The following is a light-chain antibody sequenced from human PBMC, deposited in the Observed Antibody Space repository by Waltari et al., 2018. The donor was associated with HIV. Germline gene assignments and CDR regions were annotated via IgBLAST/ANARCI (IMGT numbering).Light chain of an antibody. V-gene: IGLV2-14*03. CDR2: GYS. CDR3: SSYTVSHTLV. J-gene: IGLJ3*02. Sequence: QSALTQPASISTSPGPPISISCRGTSDDVGISNFVSRYRQKSGTAPQLILYGYSTRPSGGDSRFTGSKSGNTASLTISGLLTEDEADYYCSSYTVSHTLVFGGGTKLTVL. CDR1: SDDVGISNF.